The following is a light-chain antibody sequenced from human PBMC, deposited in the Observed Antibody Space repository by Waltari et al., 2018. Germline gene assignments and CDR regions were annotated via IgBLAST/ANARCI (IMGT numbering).Light chain of an antibody. CDR2: VNSGGSH. V-gene: IGLV4-69*01. CDR1: SGYSSNV. J-gene: IGLJ3*02. Sequence: LVLTQSPSASASLRASVKLTCTLSSGYSSNVIAWLQQQPGKGPRYLMKVNSGGSHRKGDDIPDRFSASNSGTECYLTISSLQSADEADYYCQTGGHGTWVFGGGTKLTVL. CDR3: QTGGHGTWV.